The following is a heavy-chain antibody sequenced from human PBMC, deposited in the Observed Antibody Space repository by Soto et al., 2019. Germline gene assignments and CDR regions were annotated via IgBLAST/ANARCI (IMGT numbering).Heavy chain of an antibody. J-gene: IGHJ4*02. CDR2: INPSVGST. D-gene: IGHD2-2*01. V-gene: IGHV1-46*01. CDR1: GYTFTSYY. CDR3: ARYVDQRATFNY. Sequence: QVQLVQSGAEVKKPGASVKVSCKASGYTFTSYYMHCVRQAPGQGLEWMGIINPSVGSTSYAQKFQGNVTMTSDTSTSTVYMELSSLRYEDTAVYYCARYVDQRATFNYWGQGTLVTVSS.